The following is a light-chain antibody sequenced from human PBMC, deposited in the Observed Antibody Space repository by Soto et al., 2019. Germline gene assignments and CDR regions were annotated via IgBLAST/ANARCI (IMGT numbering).Light chain of an antibody. Sequence: QSVLTQPPSASGTPGQRVTISCSGSSSNIGTNTVNWYQHLQGSAPKLLIYSNNQRPSGVPDRFSGSKSGTSASLAISGLQPDDDADYHCEAWDGSLNAVLFGGGTKLTVL. CDR1: SSNIGTNT. CDR2: SNN. CDR3: EAWDGSLNAVL. J-gene: IGLJ2*01. V-gene: IGLV1-44*01.